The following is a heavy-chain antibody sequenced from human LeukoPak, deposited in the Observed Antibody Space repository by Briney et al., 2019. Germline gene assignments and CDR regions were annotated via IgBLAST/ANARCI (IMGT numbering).Heavy chain of an antibody. J-gene: IGHJ4*02. CDR3: ARDRLAVAGNSFVNDY. CDR2: IKQDGSEK. V-gene: IGHV3-7*01. D-gene: IGHD6-19*01. CDR1: GFTFSSYW. Sequence: GGSLRLSCAASGFTFSSYWMSWVRQAPGKGLEWVANIKQDGSEKYYVDSVKGRFTISRDNAKNSLYLQMNSLRAEDTAVYYCARDRLAVAGNSFVNDYWGQGTLVTVSS.